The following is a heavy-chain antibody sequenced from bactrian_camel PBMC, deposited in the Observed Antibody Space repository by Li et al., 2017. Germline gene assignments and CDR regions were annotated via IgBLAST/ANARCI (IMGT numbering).Heavy chain of an antibody. D-gene: IGHD3*01. Sequence: HVQLVESGGGLVQPGDSLRVSCTVSGFTSSRAYMSWVRQAPGKGLEWVSSIYTDGSGPYYAEFVKGRLTMSSDNAKNTVYRQMNSLKSEDTALYYCVMASGGWFVFWDYWGQGTQVTVS. CDR1: GFTSSRAY. J-gene: IGHJ4*01. CDR3: VMASGGWFVFWDY. V-gene: IGHV3S7*01. CDR2: IYTDGSGP.